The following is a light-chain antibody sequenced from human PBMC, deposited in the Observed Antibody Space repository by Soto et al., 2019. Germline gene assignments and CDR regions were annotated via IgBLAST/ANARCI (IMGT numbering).Light chain of an antibody. CDR2: EVS. CDR3: SSYTSSSTR. CDR1: SSDVGSYNY. Sequence: QSALTQPASVSGSPGQSITISCTGTSSDVGSYNYVSWYQQHPGKAPKLMIYEVSDRPSGISSRFSGSKSGNTASLTISGLQTEDEADYYRSSYTSSSTRFGTGTKVTVL. V-gene: IGLV2-14*01. J-gene: IGLJ1*01.